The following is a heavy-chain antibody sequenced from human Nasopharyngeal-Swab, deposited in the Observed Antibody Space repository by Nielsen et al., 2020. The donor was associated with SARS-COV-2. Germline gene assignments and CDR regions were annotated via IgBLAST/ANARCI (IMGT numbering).Heavy chain of an antibody. D-gene: IGHD6-13*01. CDR3: ARRVAAADNWFDP. CDR2: IYPSGST. V-gene: IGHV4-39*01. Sequence: SETLSLTCTVSDDSIRSSSYSWGWIRQPPGKGLEWIAQIYPSGSTNYNPSLRSRVTISIDTSKKQFSLKLHSVTAADTAVYYCARRVAAADNWFDPWGQGTLVTVSS. J-gene: IGHJ5*02. CDR1: DDSIRSSSYS.